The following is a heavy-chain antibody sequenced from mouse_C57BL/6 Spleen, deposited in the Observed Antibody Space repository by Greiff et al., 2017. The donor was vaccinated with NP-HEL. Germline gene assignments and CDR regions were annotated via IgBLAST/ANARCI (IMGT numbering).Heavy chain of an antibody. CDR2: INYDGSST. J-gene: IGHJ4*01. D-gene: IGHD1-1*01. CDR1: GFTFSDYY. CDR3: ARALYYYGSSYDAMDY. V-gene: IGHV5-16*01. Sequence: EVQLVESEGGLVQPGSSMKLSCTASGFTFSDYYMAWVRQVPEKGLEWVANINYDGSSTYYLDSLKSRFIISRDNAKNILYLQMSSLKSEDTATYYCARALYYYGSSYDAMDYWGQGTSVTVSS.